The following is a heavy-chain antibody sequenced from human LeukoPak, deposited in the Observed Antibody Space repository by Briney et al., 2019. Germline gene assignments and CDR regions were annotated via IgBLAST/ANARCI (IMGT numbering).Heavy chain of an antibody. CDR1: GFTFSSYG. V-gene: IGHV3-30*02. CDR3: AKGGYYDSSGPRGGD. Sequence: GGSLRLSCAASGFTFSSYGMHWVRQAPGKGLEGVAVIWYDGSNKYYADSVKGRFTISRDNSKNTLYLQMNSLRAEDTAVYYCAKGGYYDSSGPRGGDWGQGTLVTVSS. J-gene: IGHJ4*02. CDR2: IWYDGSNK. D-gene: IGHD3-22*01.